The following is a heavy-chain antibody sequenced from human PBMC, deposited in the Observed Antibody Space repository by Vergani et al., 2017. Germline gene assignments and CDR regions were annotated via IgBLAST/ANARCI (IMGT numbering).Heavy chain of an antibody. J-gene: IGHJ4*02. CDR2: IYHSGST. Sequence: QVQLQQWGAGLLKPSQTLSLTCTVSGGSISSGGYSWSWIRQPPGKGLEWIGYIYHSGSTYYNPSLKSRVTISVDRSKNQFSLKLSSVTAADTAVYYCARGGRYQLLTLDYWGQGTLVTVSS. CDR1: GGSISSGGYS. V-gene: IGHV4-30-2*01. CDR3: ARGGRYQLLTLDY. D-gene: IGHD2-2*01.